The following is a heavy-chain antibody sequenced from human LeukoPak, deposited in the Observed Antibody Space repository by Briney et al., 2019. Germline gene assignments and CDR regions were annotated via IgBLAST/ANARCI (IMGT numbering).Heavy chain of an antibody. CDR2: ISGSGGST. CDR3: AKDADGGYIVVVVAAGSFDY. D-gene: IGHD2-15*01. CDR1: GFTFSSYA. V-gene: IGHV3-23*01. J-gene: IGHJ4*02. Sequence: TGGSLRLSCAASGFTFSSYAMSWVRQAPGKGLEWVSAISGSGGSTYYADSVKGRFTISRDNSKNTLNLQMNSLRAEDTAVYYCAKDADGGYIVVVVAAGSFDYWGQGTLVTVSS.